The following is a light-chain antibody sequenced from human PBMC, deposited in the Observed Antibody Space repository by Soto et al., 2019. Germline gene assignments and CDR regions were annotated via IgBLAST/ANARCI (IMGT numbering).Light chain of an antibody. Sequence: EIVFTQSPGTLSLARGERATRWRRASQSVSSSYLAWYQQKPGQAPRLLIYGASSRATGIPDRFSGSGSGTDFTLTISRLEPEDFAVYYCQQYGSSPSTFGQGTKVDIK. CDR1: QSVSSSY. CDR2: GAS. V-gene: IGKV3-20*01. CDR3: QQYGSSPST. J-gene: IGKJ1*01.